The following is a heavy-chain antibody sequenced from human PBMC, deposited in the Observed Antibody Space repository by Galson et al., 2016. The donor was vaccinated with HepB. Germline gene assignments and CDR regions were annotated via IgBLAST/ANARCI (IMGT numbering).Heavy chain of an antibody. CDR3: AKRSLAGAADY. D-gene: IGHD6-19*01. CDR2: ISGNSGNT. CDR1: GFTFSIYA. V-gene: IGHV3-23*01. J-gene: IGHJ4*02. Sequence: SMRLSCAASGFTFSIYAMTWVRQAPGKGLQWVSVISGNSGNTNYADSVRGRFTISRDNSRNTLYLQMNSLTFEDTAVYYCAKRSLAGAADYWGQGTLVTVPS.